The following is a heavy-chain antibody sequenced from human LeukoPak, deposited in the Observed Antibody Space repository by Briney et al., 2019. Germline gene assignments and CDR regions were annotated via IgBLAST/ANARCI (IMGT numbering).Heavy chain of an antibody. Sequence: GGSLRLSCAASGFTFDDYGMNWVRQAPGKGLEWVSSISRSASNIYYADSVKGRFTISRDNAKNSFYLQMNSLRAEDTAVFYCARDPEGFGATYFDYWGQGTLVTVSS. CDR2: ISRSASNI. CDR1: GFTFDDYG. J-gene: IGHJ4*02. CDR3: ARDPEGFGATYFDY. D-gene: IGHD3-16*01. V-gene: IGHV3-21*01.